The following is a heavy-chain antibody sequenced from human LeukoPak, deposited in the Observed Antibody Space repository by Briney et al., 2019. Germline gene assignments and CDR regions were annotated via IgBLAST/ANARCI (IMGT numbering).Heavy chain of an antibody. CDR1: GFTFSSYA. J-gene: IGHJ4*02. CDR3: ASGSGH. V-gene: IGHV3-48*02. Sequence: GGSLGLSCAASGFTFSSYAMSWVRQAPGKGLEWVSHISSSGSAKYYADSVKGRFTISRDNAKNSLYLQMNSLRDEDTAVFYCASGSGHWGQGTLVTVSS. D-gene: IGHD2-2*03. CDR2: ISSSGSAK.